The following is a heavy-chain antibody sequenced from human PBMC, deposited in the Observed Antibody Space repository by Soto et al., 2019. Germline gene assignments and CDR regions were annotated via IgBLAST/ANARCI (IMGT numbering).Heavy chain of an antibody. V-gene: IGHV1-18*04. J-gene: IGHJ4*02. CDR2: ISVNHGNA. CDR3: ARDVLTIGTDSNYFGY. D-gene: IGHD3-22*01. CDR1: GYTFISYG. Sequence: ASVKVSCKTAGYTFISYGIAWVRQAPGQGPEWMGWISVNHGNALYAQKFQGRVSLTTDTSTTTVYMDLTSLRSDDTAVYYCARDVLTIGTDSNYFGYWGQGTMVTVSS.